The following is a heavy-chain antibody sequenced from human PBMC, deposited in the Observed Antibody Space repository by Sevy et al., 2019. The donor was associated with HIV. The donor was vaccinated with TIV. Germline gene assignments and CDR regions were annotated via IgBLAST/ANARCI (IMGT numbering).Heavy chain of an antibody. CDR3: AREAVVVVTATRQYNWFDP. Sequence: ASVKVSCKASGYTFTSYYMHWVRQAPGQGLEWMGIINPSGGSTSYAQKFQGRVTMTRDTSTSTVYMELSSLRSEDTAVYYCAREAVVVVTATRQYNWFDPWGQGTLVTVSS. CDR2: INPSGGST. D-gene: IGHD2-21*02. J-gene: IGHJ5*02. V-gene: IGHV1-46*01. CDR1: GYTFTSYY.